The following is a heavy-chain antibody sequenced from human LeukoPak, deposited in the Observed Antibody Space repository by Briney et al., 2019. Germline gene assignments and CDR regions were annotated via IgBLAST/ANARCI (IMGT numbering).Heavy chain of an antibody. Sequence: PGGSLRLSCAASHFTFTHYTMHWVRRAPGEGLEWVAAISNNGANKHYAVSVKGRFTISRDNSNNTLYLQLSSLRVEDTAEYFCARGGNYFSAWGQGTQVTVPS. CDR3: ARGGNYFSA. CDR1: HFTFTHYT. D-gene: IGHD5-24*01. CDR2: ISNNGANK. J-gene: IGHJ5*02. V-gene: IGHV3-30-3*01.